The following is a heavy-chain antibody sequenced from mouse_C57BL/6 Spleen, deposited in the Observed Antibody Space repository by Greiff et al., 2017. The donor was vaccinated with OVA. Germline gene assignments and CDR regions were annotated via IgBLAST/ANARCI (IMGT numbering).Heavy chain of an antibody. CDR3: ARCYDYDGDWFAY. D-gene: IGHD2-4*01. CDR1: GYTFTSYW. CDR2: IHPNSGST. J-gene: IGHJ3*01. Sequence: QVQLQQPGAELVKPGASVKLSCKASGYTFTSYWMHWVKQRPGQGLEWIGMIHPNSGSTNYNEKFKSKATLTVDKSSSTAYMQLSSLTSEDSAVYYCARCYDYDGDWFAYWGQGTLVTVSA. V-gene: IGHV1-64*01.